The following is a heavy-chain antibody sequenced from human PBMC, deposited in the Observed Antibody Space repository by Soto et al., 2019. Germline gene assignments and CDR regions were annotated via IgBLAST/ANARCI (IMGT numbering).Heavy chain of an antibody. D-gene: IGHD3-22*01. CDR2: IIPIFGTA. CDR1: GGTFSSYA. CDR3: ARGGYYYDSSGYYKPTSFDY. J-gene: IGHJ4*02. Sequence: SVRVYCTASGGTFSSYAISWVRQAPGQVLEWMGGIIPIFGTANYAQKFQGRVTITADESTSTAYMELSSLRSEDTAVYYCARGGYYYDSSGYYKPTSFDYWGQGTLVTVSS. V-gene: IGHV1-69*13.